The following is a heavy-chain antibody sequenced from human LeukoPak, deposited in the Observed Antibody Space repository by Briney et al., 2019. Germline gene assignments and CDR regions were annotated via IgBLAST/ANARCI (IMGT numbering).Heavy chain of an antibody. CDR2: ISSSSSTI. J-gene: IGHJ5*02. CDR3: ARAAVAGVSGWYDP. CDR1: GFTFSSYS. Sequence: GGSLRLSCAASGFTFSSYSMNWVRQAPGKGLEWVSYISSSSSTIYYADSVKGRFTISRDNAKNSLYLQMNSLRADDTAVYYCARAAVAGVSGWYDPWGQGTLVTVSS. V-gene: IGHV3-48*01. D-gene: IGHD6-19*01.